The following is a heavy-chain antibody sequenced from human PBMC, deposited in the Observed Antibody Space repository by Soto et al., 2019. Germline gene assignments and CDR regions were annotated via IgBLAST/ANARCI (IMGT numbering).Heavy chain of an antibody. D-gene: IGHD5-18*01. V-gene: IGHV1-69*01. CDR3: ARYVDTAMAGDYYYGMDV. CDR1: GGTFSSYA. J-gene: IGHJ6*02. CDR2: IIPIFGTA. Sequence: QVQLVQSGAEVKKPGSSVKVSCKASGGTFSSYAISWVRQAPGQGLEWMGGIIPIFGTANYAQKFQGRVTITADESTSTAYMELSSLRSEDTAVYYCARYVDTAMAGDYYYGMDVWGQGTTVTVSS.